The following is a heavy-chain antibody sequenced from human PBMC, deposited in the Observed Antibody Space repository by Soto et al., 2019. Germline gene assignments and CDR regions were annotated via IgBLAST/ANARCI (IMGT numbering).Heavy chain of an antibody. Sequence: PGGSLRLSCAASGFTFTDYAMHWVRQAPGKGLEWVAFISYDGSNKYYADSVKGRLTISRDNSKNTLYLQMNSLRAEDTVLYYCAKGSHYDILTAYHAFDYWGPGTLVTVSS. CDR3: AKGSHYDILTAYHAFDY. CDR1: GFTFTDYA. D-gene: IGHD3-9*01. J-gene: IGHJ4*02. V-gene: IGHV3-30-3*01. CDR2: ISYDGSNK.